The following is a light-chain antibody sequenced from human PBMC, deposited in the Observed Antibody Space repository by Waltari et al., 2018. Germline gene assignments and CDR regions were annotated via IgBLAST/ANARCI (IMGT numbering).Light chain of an antibody. CDR3: AAWDESLKGWV. Sequence: QSVLTQPPSASGSPGQRVTISCSGSDSNIGSNTVAWYQALPGTAPTLLIHGNDQRPSGVHDRFSGSKSGTSGSLAINGLRPEDETDYFCAAWDESLKGWVFGGGTRLNVL. CDR1: DSNIGSNT. J-gene: IGLJ3*02. CDR2: GND. V-gene: IGLV1-44*01.